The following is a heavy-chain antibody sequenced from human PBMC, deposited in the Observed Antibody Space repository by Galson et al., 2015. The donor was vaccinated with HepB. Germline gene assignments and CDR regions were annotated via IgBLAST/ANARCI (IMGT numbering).Heavy chain of an antibody. CDR3: ARHHCGGDCYSGFYAFDI. CDR1: GGTFSSYA. J-gene: IGHJ3*02. V-gene: IGHV1-69*13. D-gene: IGHD2-21*01. Sequence: SVKVSCKASGGTFSSYAISWVRQAPGQGLEWMGGIIPIFGTANYAQEFQGRVTITADESTSTAYMELSSLRSEDTAVYYCARHHCGGDCYSGFYAFDIWGQGTMVTVSS. CDR2: IIPIFGTA.